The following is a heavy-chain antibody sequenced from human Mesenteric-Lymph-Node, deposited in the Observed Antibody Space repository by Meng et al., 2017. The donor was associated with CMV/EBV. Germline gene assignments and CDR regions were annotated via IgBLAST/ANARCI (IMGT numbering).Heavy chain of an antibody. CDR3: ARDLAYCGGDCYSV. J-gene: IGHJ4*02. V-gene: IGHV4-34*01. CDR1: GGSFSGYY. D-gene: IGHD2-21*01. Sequence: SETLSLTCAVYGGSFSGYYWSWIRQPPGKGLEWIGEINHSGSTNYNPSLRSRVTISVDTSKNQVSLKLRSVTAADTALYYCARDLAYCGGDCYSVWGQGTLVTVSS. CDR2: INHSGST.